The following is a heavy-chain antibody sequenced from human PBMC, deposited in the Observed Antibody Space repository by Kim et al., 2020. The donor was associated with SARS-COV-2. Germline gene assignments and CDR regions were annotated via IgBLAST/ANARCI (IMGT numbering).Heavy chain of an antibody. D-gene: IGHD3-22*01. Sequence: ASVKVSCKASGYTFTGNVLHWVRQAPGQRLEWMGWIHDGNGNTKYSQKFQVRVTITRDTSASTAYMELSSLRSEDTAVYYCARGNIGYLDSWGQGALVTVSS. V-gene: IGHV1-3*01. CDR1: GYTFTGNV. CDR2: IHDGNGNT. J-gene: IGHJ4*02. CDR3: ARGNIGYLDS.